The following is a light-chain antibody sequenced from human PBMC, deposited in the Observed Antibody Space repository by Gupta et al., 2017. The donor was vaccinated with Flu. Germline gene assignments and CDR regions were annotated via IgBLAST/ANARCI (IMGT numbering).Light chain of an antibody. CDR1: SSNIGADYD. J-gene: IGLJ3*02. Sequence: QSVLTQPPSVSGAPGPRVTISCTGGSSNIGADYDVHWYQQLPGTAPKLLIYGNSNRPSGVPDRFSGSQSGTSASLAITGLQAEDEADYYCQSYDSSLSGWVFGGGTKLTVL. CDR3: QSYDSSLSGWV. V-gene: IGLV1-40*01. CDR2: GNS.